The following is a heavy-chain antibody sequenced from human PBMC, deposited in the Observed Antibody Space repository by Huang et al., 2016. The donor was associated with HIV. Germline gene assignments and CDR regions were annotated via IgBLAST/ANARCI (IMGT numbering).Heavy chain of an antibody. D-gene: IGHD1-26*01. V-gene: IGHV3-53*01. CDR2: IYSGGST. J-gene: IGHJ4*02. CDR1: GFNVSSNY. Sequence: EVQLVESGGGLIQPGGSLRLSCAASGFNVSSNYMSWVRQGPGTGLEWVSVIYSGGSTYDADSVKGRFTISRDNSKNTLNLQMNGLRAEDTAVYYCARERVGASLGYFDYWGQGTLVTVSS. CDR3: ARERVGASLGYFDY.